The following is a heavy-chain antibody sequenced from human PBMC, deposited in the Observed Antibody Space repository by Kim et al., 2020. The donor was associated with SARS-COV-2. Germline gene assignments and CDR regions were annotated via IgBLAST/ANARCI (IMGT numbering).Heavy chain of an antibody. Sequence: SVKVSCKASGFTFTSSAVQWVRQARGQRLEWIGWIVVGSGNTNYAQKFQERVTITRDMSTSTAYMELSSLRSEDTAVYYCAALGIVATTLGDTAMAILDYWGQGTLVTVSS. V-gene: IGHV1-58*01. CDR2: IVVGSGNT. J-gene: IGHJ4*02. CDR1: GFTFTSSA. D-gene: IGHD5-12*01. CDR3: AALGIVATTLGDTAMAILDY.